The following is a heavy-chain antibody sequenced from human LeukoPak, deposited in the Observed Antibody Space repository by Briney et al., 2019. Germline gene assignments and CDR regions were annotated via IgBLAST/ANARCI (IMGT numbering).Heavy chain of an antibody. Sequence: ASVKVSCKASGYTFTSYDINWVRQATGQGLEWMGWVNPNSGNTGYAQKFQGRVTITADKSTSTAYMELSSLRSEDTAVYYCAREGEHTARAFDIWGQGTMVTVSS. CDR2: VNPNSGNT. V-gene: IGHV1-8*03. D-gene: IGHD1-26*01. CDR3: AREGEHTARAFDI. J-gene: IGHJ3*02. CDR1: GYTFTSYD.